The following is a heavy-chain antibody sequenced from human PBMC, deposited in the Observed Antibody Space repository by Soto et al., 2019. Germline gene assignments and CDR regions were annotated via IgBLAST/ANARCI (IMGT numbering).Heavy chain of an antibody. CDR2: MNPNSGNT. V-gene: IGHV1-8*01. Sequence: ASVKVSCKASGYTFTSYDINWVRQATGQGLAWMGWMNPNSGNTGYAQKFQGRVTMTRNTSISTAYMELSSLRSEDTAVYYCARGHNWNDYFDYWGQGTLVTVSS. J-gene: IGHJ4*02. D-gene: IGHD1-1*01. CDR3: ARGHNWNDYFDY. CDR1: GYTFTSYD.